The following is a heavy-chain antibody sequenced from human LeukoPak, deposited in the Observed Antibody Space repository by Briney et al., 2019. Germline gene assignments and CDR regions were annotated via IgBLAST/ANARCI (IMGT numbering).Heavy chain of an antibody. V-gene: IGHV4-61*02. CDR2: IYTSGST. Sequence: SETLSLTCTVSGGSISSGSYYWSWIRQPAGKGLEWIGRIYTSGSTNHNPSLKSRVTISVDTSKNQFSLKLSSVTAADTAVYYCARTRYYYNSRSYGAPYYFDYWGQGTLVTVSS. CDR3: ARTRYYYNSRSYGAPYYFDY. J-gene: IGHJ4*02. CDR1: GGSISSGSYY. D-gene: IGHD3-10*01.